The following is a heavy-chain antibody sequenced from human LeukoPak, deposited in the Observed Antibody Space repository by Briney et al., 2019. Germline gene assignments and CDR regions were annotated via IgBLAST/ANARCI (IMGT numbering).Heavy chain of an antibody. Sequence: ASVKVSCKAPGYTFTSYSMHWVRQAPGQGLEWMGIINPSGGSTSYAQKFQGRVTMTTDTSTSTAYMELRSLRSDDTAVYYCASTRGGDYMDVWGRGTTVTISS. D-gene: IGHD2-21*01. CDR1: GYTFTSYS. J-gene: IGHJ6*03. V-gene: IGHV1-46*01. CDR3: ASTRGGDYMDV. CDR2: INPSGGST.